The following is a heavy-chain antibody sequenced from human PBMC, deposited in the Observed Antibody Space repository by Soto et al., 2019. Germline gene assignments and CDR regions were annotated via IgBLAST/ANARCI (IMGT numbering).Heavy chain of an antibody. CDR1: GYSFTSYW. CDR2: IYPGDSDT. CDR3: ARHYXSSTSCYPVYYYYYGMDV. D-gene: IGHD2-2*01. V-gene: IGHV5-51*01. Sequence: PGESLKISCMGSGYSFTSYWIGWVRQMPGKGLEWMGIIYPGDSDTRYSPSFQGQVTISADKSISTAYLQWSSLKASDTAMYYCARHYXSSTSCYPVYYYYYGMDVWGQGTTVTV. J-gene: IGHJ6*02.